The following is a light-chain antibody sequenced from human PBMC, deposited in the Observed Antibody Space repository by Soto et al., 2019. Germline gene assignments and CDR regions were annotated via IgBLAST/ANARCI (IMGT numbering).Light chain of an antibody. J-gene: IGKJ4*01. CDR3: QQYNSYPLT. V-gene: IGKV1-5*03. CDR2: KAS. CDR1: QSISSW. Sequence: DIQSARSPSTLSASVGGRVTITCRASQSISSWLAWYQQKPGKAPKLLIYKASSLESGVPSRFSGSGSGTEFTLTISSMQPDDFANYYCQQYNSYPLTFGGGTKVDIK.